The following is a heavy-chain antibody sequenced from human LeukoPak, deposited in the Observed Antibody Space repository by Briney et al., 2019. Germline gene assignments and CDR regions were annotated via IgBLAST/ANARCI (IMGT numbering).Heavy chain of an antibody. D-gene: IGHD1-26*01. Sequence: GGSLRLSCAASGFTFSSYAMSWVRQAPGKGLDRVSSISGSRSSTYYADSVKGRFIISRDNSKNTLYLQMNSLRAEDTAIYYCAKDGRMGATDDAFDIWGQGTMVTVSS. J-gene: IGHJ3*02. CDR3: AKDGRMGATDDAFDI. V-gene: IGHV3-23*01. CDR2: ISGSRSST. CDR1: GFTFSSYA.